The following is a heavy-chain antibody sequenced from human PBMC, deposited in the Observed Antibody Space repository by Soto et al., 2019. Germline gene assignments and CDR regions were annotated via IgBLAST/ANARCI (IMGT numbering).Heavy chain of an antibody. CDR3: ARHSKKTWDFDYYYGMDV. J-gene: IGHJ6*02. CDR1: GGSMSPYY. V-gene: IGHV4-59*08. Sequence: SETLSLTCSVFGGSMSPYYWSWIRQSPGKGLEWIANIYYRGNTNYNPSLESRVTISIDTSKNQFSLKLNSLTAADTAVYYCARHSKKTWDFDYYYGMDVWGQGTTVT. CDR2: IYYRGNT. D-gene: IGHD1-26*01.